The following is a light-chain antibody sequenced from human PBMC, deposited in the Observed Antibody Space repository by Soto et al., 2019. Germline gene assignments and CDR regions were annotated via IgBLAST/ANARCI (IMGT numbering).Light chain of an antibody. CDR3: QQYYGSPYT. J-gene: IGKJ2*01. Sequence: DIVMTQSPDSLAVSLGERATINCKSSQSVLYTSTNKNYLAWYQQKPGQPPKLLIYWASTRESGVPDRFTGSGSGTDFTLTISSLQAEDVAVYYCQQYYGSPYTFGQGTNLEIK. CDR1: QSVLYTSTNKNY. CDR2: WAS. V-gene: IGKV4-1*01.